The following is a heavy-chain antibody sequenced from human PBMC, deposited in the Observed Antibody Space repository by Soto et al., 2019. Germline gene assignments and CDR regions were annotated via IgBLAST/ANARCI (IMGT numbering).Heavy chain of an antibody. D-gene: IGHD2-15*01. CDR3: AKGGGRVVVVPNFDY. J-gene: IGHJ4*02. CDR2: ISGSGGST. Sequence: PSETLSLTCTVSGGSISSSSYYWGWVRQAPGKGLEWVSAISGSGGSTYYADSVKGRFTISRDNSKNTLYLQMNSLRAEDTAVYYCAKGGGRVVVVPNFDYWGQGTLVTVSS. V-gene: IGHV3-23*01. CDR1: GGSISSSSYY.